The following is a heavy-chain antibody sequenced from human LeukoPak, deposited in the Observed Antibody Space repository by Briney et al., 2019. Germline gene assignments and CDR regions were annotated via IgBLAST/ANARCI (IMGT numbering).Heavy chain of an antibody. CDR2: IIPILGIA. D-gene: IGHD2-21*02. CDR3: AVTATYGGNSVN. CDR1: GGTFSSYA. Sequence: SVKVSCKASGGTFSSYAISWVRQAPGQGLEWMGRIIPILGIANYAQKFQGRVTITADKSTSTAYMELSSLRSEDTAVYYCAVTATYGGNSVNWGQGTLVTVSS. J-gene: IGHJ4*02. V-gene: IGHV1-69*04.